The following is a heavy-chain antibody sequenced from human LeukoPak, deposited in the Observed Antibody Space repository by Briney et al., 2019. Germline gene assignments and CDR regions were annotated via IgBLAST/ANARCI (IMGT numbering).Heavy chain of an antibody. V-gene: IGHV4-59*08. J-gene: IGHJ4*02. Sequence: PSETLSLTCTVSNGSISRYYWSWIRQPPGKGLEWIGYIYYSGSTKYNPSLKSRVTISVDTSKNQFSLKLSSVTAADTAVYYCARHERSVSWYDYWGQGTLVTVSS. CDR3: ARHERSVSWYDY. D-gene: IGHD6-13*01. CDR2: IYYSGST. CDR1: NGSISRYY.